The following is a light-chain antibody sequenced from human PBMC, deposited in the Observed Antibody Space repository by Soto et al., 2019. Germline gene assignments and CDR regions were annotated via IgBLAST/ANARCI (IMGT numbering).Light chain of an antibody. J-gene: IGKJ5*01. CDR2: GAS. CDR3: QQYNDWPPIT. Sequence: EIAQTQSPVTLSVCPGERASLSCQASQSVSSNLARYQQKPGQAPRLLIYGASTRATGIPARFSGSGSGTEFTLTISSLQSEDFAIYYCQQYNDWPPITFGQGTRLEIK. CDR1: QSVSSN. V-gene: IGKV3-15*01.